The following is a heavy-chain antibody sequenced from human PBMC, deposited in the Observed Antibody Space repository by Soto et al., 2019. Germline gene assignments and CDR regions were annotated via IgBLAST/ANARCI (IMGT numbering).Heavy chain of an antibody. J-gene: IGHJ4*02. Sequence: QVQLVQSGTELKKPGASVKVSCKASGYTFTSYGISWVRQSPGQGLEWMGWISTYNGNTIYAQNLQGRVTMTTDTSTRTAYMELRSLTSDDTAVYYCARDLPGYCSGARCYYFDYWGQGTLVTVSS. CDR2: ISTYNGNT. CDR1: GYTFTSYG. CDR3: ARDLPGYCSGARCYYFDY. V-gene: IGHV1-18*01. D-gene: IGHD2-15*01.